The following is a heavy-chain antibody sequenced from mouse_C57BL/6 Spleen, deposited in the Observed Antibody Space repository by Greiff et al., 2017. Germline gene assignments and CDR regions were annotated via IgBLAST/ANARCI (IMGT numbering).Heavy chain of an antibody. D-gene: IGHD1-1*01. CDR2: IDPSDSET. CDR1: GYTFTSYW. Sequence: QVQLKQPGAELVRPGSSVKLSCKASGYTFTSYWMHWVKQRPIQGLEWIGNIDPSDSETHYNQKFKDKATLTVDKSSSTAYMQLSSLTSEDSAVXYCARSGGLLWYFDVWGTGTTVTVSS. V-gene: IGHV1-52*01. CDR3: ARSGGLLWYFDV. J-gene: IGHJ1*03.